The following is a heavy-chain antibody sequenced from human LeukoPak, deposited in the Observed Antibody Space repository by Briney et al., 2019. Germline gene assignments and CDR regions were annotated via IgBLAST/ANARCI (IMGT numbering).Heavy chain of an antibody. J-gene: IGHJ6*02. D-gene: IGHD3-16*01. CDR1: GVIFNNYW. V-gene: IGHV3-7*01. CDR3: ARDLGAMDV. CDR2: IKQDGSEK. Sequence: GGSLRLSCAASGVIFNNYWMIWVRQAPGRGLEWVANIKQDGSEKFYLDSVKGRFTISRDNAKNSLFLQMNSLRAEDTAVYYCARDLGAMDVWGQGTTVTVSS.